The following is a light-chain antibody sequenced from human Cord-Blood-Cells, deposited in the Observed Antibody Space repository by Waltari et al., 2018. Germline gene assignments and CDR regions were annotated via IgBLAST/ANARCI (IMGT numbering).Light chain of an antibody. Sequence: QSVLTQPPSVSGAPGQRVTISGNGSSSNIGAGYAVHWYQQLPGTAPKLLIYGNSNRPSGVPDRFSGSKSGTSASLAITGLQAEDEADYYCQSYDSSLSGWVFGGGTKLTVL. CDR2: GNS. CDR1: SSNIGAGYA. V-gene: IGLV1-40*01. J-gene: IGLJ3*02. CDR3: QSYDSSLSGWV.